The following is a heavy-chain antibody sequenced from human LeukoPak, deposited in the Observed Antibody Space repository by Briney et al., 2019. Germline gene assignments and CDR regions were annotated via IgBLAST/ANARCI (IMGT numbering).Heavy chain of an antibody. CDR1: GYTFTSYY. CDR3: ARVGYCTNGVCFRYYFDY. Sequence: ASVKVSCKASGYTFTSYYMHWVRQAPGQGLEWMGIINPSGGSTSYAQKFQGRVTMTRDTSISTAYMELSRLRSDDTAVYYCARVGYCTNGVCFRYYFDYWGQGTLVTVSS. CDR2: INPSGGST. J-gene: IGHJ4*02. D-gene: IGHD2-8*01. V-gene: IGHV1-46*01.